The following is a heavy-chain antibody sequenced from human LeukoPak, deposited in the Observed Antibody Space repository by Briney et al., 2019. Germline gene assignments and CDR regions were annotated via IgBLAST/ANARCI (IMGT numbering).Heavy chain of an antibody. CDR3: ARARITMIRGVAYGMDV. CDR2: ISHSGST. V-gene: IGHV4-34*01. J-gene: IGHJ6*02. D-gene: IGHD3-10*01. Sequence: SETLSLTCAVYGGSFSGYYWNWIRQPPGKGLEWIGKISHSGSTNYNPSLKSRVTISVDTSKNQFSLKLSSVTAADTAVYYCARARITMIRGVAYGMDVWGQGTTVTVSS. CDR1: GGSFSGYY.